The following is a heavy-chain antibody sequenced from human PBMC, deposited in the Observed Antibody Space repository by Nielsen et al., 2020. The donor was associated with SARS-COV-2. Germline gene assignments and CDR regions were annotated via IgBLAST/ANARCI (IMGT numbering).Heavy chain of an antibody. CDR3: AREQWVGSRGLEY. D-gene: IGHD6-19*01. Sequence: GESLKISCAASGFTFSSYWMSWVRQAPGKGLVWVSRINTDGSWTSYADSVQGRFTISRDNAKNTLYLQMNSLTADDTAVYYCAREQWVGSRGLEYWGQGTLVTVSS. J-gene: IGHJ4*02. CDR1: GFTFSSYW. CDR2: INTDGSWT. V-gene: IGHV3-74*03.